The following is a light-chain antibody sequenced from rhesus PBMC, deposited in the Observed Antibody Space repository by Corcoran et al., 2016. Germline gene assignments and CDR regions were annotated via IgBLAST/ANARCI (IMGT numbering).Light chain of an antibody. Sequence: QAAPTQSPSVSGSPGQSVTISCTGTSSDIGGSNRVSWFQHHPGKAPTVMIYEVIKRPSGVSDRFYGSKSGKTASLTISGPQADDEAEYYCSSYATGNTFIFGSGTRLTVL. CDR3: SSYATGNTFI. CDR2: EVI. J-gene: IGLJ1*01. CDR1: SSDIGGSNR. V-gene: IGLV2-13*03.